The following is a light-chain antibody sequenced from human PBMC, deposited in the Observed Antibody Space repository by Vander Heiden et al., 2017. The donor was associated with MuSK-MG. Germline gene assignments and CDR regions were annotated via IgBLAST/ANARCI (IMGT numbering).Light chain of an antibody. CDR1: SGSVSTSYY. CDR2: NTN. J-gene: IGLJ3*02. V-gene: IGLV8-61*01. Sequence: QTVVTQEPSFSVSPGGTVTLTCGLSSGSVSTSYYPTWYQQTPGQAPRTLIYNTNTRSSGVPDRFSGSILGNKAALTITGAQADDESDYYCVLHEGSGIWVFGGGTKVTVL. CDR3: VLHEGSGIWV.